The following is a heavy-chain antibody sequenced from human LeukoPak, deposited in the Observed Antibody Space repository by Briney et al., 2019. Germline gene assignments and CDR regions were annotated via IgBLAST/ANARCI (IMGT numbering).Heavy chain of an antibody. CDR2: INPSGGST. CDR1: GYTFTSYY. Sequence: EASVKVSCKASGYTFTSYYKHWVRQAPGQGLEWMGIINPSGGSTSYAQKFQGRVTMTRDTSTSTVYMELSSLRSEDTAVYYCAREVPSADAFDIWGQGTMVTVSS. J-gene: IGHJ3*02. CDR3: AREVPSADAFDI. V-gene: IGHV1-46*01. D-gene: IGHD3-10*01.